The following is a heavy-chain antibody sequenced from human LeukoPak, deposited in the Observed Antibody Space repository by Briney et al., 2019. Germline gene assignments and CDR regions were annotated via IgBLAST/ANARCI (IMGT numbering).Heavy chain of an antibody. CDR1: GFTFSNYD. Sequence: PGGSLRLSCAAAGFTFSNYDMHWVRQPSGRGLEWVSAIDAAGDTNYPDSVKGRIAISRENAKNSLYLQMNSLRAEDTAVYYCAKDALDIVVVPAATEGDAFDIWGQGTMVTVSS. CDR2: IDAAGDT. J-gene: IGHJ3*02. CDR3: AKDALDIVVVPAATEGDAFDI. V-gene: IGHV3-13*01. D-gene: IGHD2-2*01.